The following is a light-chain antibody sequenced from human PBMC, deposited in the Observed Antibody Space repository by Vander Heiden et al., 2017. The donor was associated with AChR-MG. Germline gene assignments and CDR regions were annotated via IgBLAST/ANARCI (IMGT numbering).Light chain of an antibody. V-gene: IGKV3-15*01. J-gene: IGKJ4*01. CDR1: QSVGTN. Sequence: IVMTQSPATLSGSPGERATLSCRASQSVGTNLARYQQKPGQAPRLLIYDGSTRASGVPARFSGSGSGTEFALTISSLQSEDFVVYYCQQDNNWPLTFGGGTRVEIK. CDR2: DGS. CDR3: QQDNNWPLT.